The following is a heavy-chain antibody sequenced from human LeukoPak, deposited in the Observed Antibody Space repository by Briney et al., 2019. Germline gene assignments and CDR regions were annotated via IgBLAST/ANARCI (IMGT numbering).Heavy chain of an antibody. Sequence: SVEVSCKASGGTFSSYGISWVRQAPGQGLEWMGRIIPIFGIVNHAQKFQDRVTVTTDESTTTVYMELSSLRSEDTAVYYCARGARGYSGGFDSLLYFDCWGQGTLVTVSS. D-gene: IGHD5-12*01. CDR1: GGTFSSYG. J-gene: IGHJ4*02. CDR2: IIPIFGIV. CDR3: ARGARGYSGGFDSLLYFDC. V-gene: IGHV1-69*05.